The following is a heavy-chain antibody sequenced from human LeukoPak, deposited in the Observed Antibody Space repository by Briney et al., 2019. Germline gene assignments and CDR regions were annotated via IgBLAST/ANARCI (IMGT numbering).Heavy chain of an antibody. Sequence: PSETLSLTCAVYGGSFSGYYWSWIRQPPGKGLEWIGEINHSGSTNYNPSLKSRVTISVDTSKNQFSLKLSSVTAADTAVYYCAREQWLETRIDYWGQGTLVTVSS. CDR2: INHSGST. D-gene: IGHD6-19*01. CDR1: GGSFSGYY. V-gene: IGHV4-34*01. J-gene: IGHJ4*02. CDR3: AREQWLETRIDY.